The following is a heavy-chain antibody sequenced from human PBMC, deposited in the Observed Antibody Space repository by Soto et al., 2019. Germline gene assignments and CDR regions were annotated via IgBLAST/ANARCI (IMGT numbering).Heavy chain of an antibody. CDR3: ARHRKWRDDYYYGMGV. D-gene: IGHD5-12*01. V-gene: IGHV5-10-1*01. J-gene: IGHJ6*02. CDR1: GYSFTSYW. CDR2: IDPSDSYT. Sequence: PGESLKISCKGSGYSFTSYWISWVRQMPGKGLEWMGRIDPSDSYTNYSPSFQGHVTISADKSISTAYLQWSSLKASDTAMYYCARHRKWRDDYYYGMGVWGQGPTFTAS.